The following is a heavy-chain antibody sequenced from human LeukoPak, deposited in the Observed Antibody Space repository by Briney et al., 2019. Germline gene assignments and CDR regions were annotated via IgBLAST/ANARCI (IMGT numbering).Heavy chain of an antibody. Sequence: GGSLRLSCAASGFTFSSYAMSWVRQAPGKGLEWVSAISGSGGSTYYADSVKGRFTISRDNSKNTLYLQVNSLRAEDTAVYYCAKPPRYSGTYAPPGYWGQGTRVTVSS. CDR1: GFTFSSYA. V-gene: IGHV3-23*01. CDR2: ISGSGGST. D-gene: IGHD1-26*01. J-gene: IGHJ4*02. CDR3: AKPPRYSGTYAPPGY.